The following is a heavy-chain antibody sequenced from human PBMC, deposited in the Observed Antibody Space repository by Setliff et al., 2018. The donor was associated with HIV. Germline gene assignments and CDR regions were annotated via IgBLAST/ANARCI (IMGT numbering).Heavy chain of an antibody. CDR2: INAGNGST. CDR3: ARPDSRWYARGRDPLYGMDV. V-gene: IGHV1-3*01. Sequence: ASVKVSCKASGYIFTNYAMQWVRQAPGQGPEWMGWINAGNGSTKYSQKFQGRVTITRDTFASTAYMELSSLRSEDTAVYYCARPDSRWYARGRDPLYGMDVWGQGTTVTV. CDR1: GYIFTNYA. J-gene: IGHJ6*02. D-gene: IGHD6-13*01.